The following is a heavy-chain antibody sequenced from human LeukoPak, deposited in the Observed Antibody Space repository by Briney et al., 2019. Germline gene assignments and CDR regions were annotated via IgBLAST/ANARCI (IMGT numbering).Heavy chain of an antibody. D-gene: IGHD1-20*01. CDR1: GGSISSGGYS. Sequence: SQTLSLTCAVSGGSISSGGYSWSWIRQPPGKGLEWIGYIYHSGSTYYNPSLKSRVTISVDRSKNQFSLKLSSVTAADTAVYYCARPMRSPGPDNYYFDYWGQGTLVTVSS. J-gene: IGHJ4*02. V-gene: IGHV4-30-2*01. CDR3: ARPMRSPGPDNYYFDY. CDR2: IYHSGST.